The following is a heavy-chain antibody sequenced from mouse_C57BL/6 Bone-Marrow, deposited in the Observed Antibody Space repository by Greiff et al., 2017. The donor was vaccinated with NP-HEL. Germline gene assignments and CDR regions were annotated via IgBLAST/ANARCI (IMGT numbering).Heavy chain of an antibody. CDR2: IDPSDSYT. J-gene: IGHJ1*03. V-gene: IGHV1-69*01. CDR3: ARRHYGSSYGWYFDV. Sequence: QVQLQQPGAELVMPGASVKLSCKASGYTFTSYWMHWVKQRPGQGLEWIGEIDPSDSYTNYNQKFKGKSTLTVDKSSSTTYMQLSSLTSEDSAVYYGARRHYGSSYGWYFDVWGTGTTVTVSS. CDR1: GYTFTSYW. D-gene: IGHD1-1*01.